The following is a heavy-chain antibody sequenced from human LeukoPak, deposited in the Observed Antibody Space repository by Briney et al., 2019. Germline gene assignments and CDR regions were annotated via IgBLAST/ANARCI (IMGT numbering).Heavy chain of an antibody. CDR3: ARDAIVVPDNWFDP. CDR1: GGSFSGYY. CDR2: INHSGST. V-gene: IGHV4-34*01. D-gene: IGHD2-21*01. Sequence: SETLSLTCAVYGGSFSGYYWSWIRQPPGKGLEWIGEINHSGSTKYNTFLKRRVTKSVDTFNKHFFLKLSPLTAADTAVIYCARDAIVVPDNWFDPWGQGTLVTVSS. J-gene: IGHJ5*02.